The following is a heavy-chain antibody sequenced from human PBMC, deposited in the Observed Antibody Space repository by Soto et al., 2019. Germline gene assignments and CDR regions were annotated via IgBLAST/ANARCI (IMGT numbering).Heavy chain of an antibody. Sequence: EVQLLESGGGLVQPGGSLRLSCAASGFTFSSYAMSWVRQAPGKGLEWVSAISGSGGSTYYADSVKGRFTISRDNSKNTLEPQMNSLRAEDTAVYYCAKEGEHSSGWANFDSWGQGTLVTVSS. CDR3: AKEGEHSSGWANFDS. V-gene: IGHV3-23*01. D-gene: IGHD6-19*01. CDR2: ISGSGGST. CDR1: GFTFSSYA. J-gene: IGHJ4*02.